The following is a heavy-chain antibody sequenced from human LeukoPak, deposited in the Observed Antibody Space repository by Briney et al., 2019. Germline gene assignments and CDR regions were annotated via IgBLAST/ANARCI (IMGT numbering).Heavy chain of an antibody. D-gene: IGHD1-14*01. Sequence: ASVKVSCKASGYTFTSYGISWVRQAPGQGLEWMGRIIPILGIANYAQKFQGRVTITADKSTSTAYMELSSLRSEDTAVYYCARESLNPYNWFDPWGQGTLVTVSS. CDR3: ARESLNPYNWFDP. V-gene: IGHV1-69*04. J-gene: IGHJ5*02. CDR2: IIPILGIA. CDR1: GYTFTSYG.